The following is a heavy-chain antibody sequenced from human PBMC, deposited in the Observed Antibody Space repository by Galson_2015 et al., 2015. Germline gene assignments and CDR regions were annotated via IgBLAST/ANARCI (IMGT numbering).Heavy chain of an antibody. CDR3: ARVIGYCSSTSCYNAYYYYMDV. J-gene: IGHJ6*03. D-gene: IGHD2-2*02. CDR2: IIPILGIA. CDR1: SSYA. Sequence: SSYAISWVRQAPGQGLEWMGRIIPILGIANYAQKFQGRVTITADKSTSTAYMELSSLRSEDTAVYYCARVIGYCSSTSCYNAYYYYMDVWGKGTTVTVSS. V-gene: IGHV1-69*04.